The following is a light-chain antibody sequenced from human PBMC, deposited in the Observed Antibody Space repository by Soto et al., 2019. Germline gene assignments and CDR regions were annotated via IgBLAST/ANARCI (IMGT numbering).Light chain of an antibody. J-gene: IGLJ1*01. Sequence: QSALAQPRSVSGYPGQSVTISCTGTSSDVGHYDYVSWYQQHPGKAPNLIIYDVNKRPSGVPNRFSGSKSGNTASLTISGLQAEDETDYYCCSYAGSRTPYVFGTGTKVTVL. V-gene: IGLV2-11*01. CDR3: CSYAGSRTPYV. CDR1: SSDVGHYDY. CDR2: DVN.